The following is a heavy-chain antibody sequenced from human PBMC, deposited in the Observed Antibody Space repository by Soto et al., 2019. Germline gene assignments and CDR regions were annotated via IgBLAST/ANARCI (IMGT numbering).Heavy chain of an antibody. J-gene: IGHJ4*02. CDR3: ARGRITIFGVVIPHFDY. CDR1: GGSFSGYY. Sequence: QVQLQQWGAGLLKPSETLSLTCAVYGGSFSGYYWSWIRQPPGKGLEWIGEINHSGSTNYNPSLTSRVTISVDTSKNQFSLKLSSVTAADTAVYYCARGRITIFGVVIPHFDYWGQGTLVTVSS. CDR2: INHSGST. D-gene: IGHD3-3*01. V-gene: IGHV4-34*01.